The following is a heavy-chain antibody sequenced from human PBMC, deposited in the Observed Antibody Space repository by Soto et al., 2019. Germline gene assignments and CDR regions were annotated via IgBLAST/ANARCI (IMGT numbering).Heavy chain of an antibody. V-gene: IGHV3-30-3*01. CDR1: GFSVSSYA. CDR2: ISYDGSNK. D-gene: IGHD6-6*01. J-gene: IGHJ4*02. Sequence: QVQLVESGGGVVQPGRSLRLSCAASGFSVSSYAMHWVRQAPGKGLEWVAVISYDGSNKYYADSVKGRFTISRDNSKNTLYLQMNSLRAEDTAVYYCARGWGAYSSSSEFDYWGQGTLVTVSS. CDR3: ARGWGAYSSSSEFDY.